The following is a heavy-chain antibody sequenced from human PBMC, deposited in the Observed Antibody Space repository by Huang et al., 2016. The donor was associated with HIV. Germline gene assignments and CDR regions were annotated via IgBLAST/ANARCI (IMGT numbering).Heavy chain of an antibody. CDR2: IHYSGST. CDR3: ARLPGSITMIRGVITDPY. CDR1: GGSIRSDNYY. J-gene: IGHJ4*02. Sequence: QLQLQESGPGLVKPSETLSLTCTVSGGSIRSDNYYWGWIRQPPGKGLEWIGSIHYSGSTYYNPSRKSRVTITGYTSKNQFSLKMRSVTAADTAVYYCARLPGSITMIRGVITDPYWGQGTLVTVSS. D-gene: IGHD3-10*01. V-gene: IGHV4-39*01.